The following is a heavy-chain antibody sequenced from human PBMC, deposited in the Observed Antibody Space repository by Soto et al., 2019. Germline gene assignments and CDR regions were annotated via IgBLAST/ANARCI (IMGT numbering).Heavy chain of an antibody. Sequence: QVQLVESVGGVVQPGRSLRLSCAASGFTFSSYGMHWVRQAPGKGLEWVAVIWYDGSNKYYADSVKGRFTISRDNSKNTLYLQMNSLRAEDTAVYYCAREYSSSWYDAFDIWGQGTMVTVSS. CDR3: AREYSSSWYDAFDI. CDR1: GFTFSSYG. CDR2: IWYDGSNK. V-gene: IGHV3-33*01. J-gene: IGHJ3*02. D-gene: IGHD6-13*01.